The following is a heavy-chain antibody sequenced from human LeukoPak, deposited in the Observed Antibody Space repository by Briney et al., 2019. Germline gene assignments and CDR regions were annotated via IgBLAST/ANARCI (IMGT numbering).Heavy chain of an antibody. J-gene: IGHJ4*02. D-gene: IGHD6-13*01. Sequence: SETLSLTCTVSGASIRNYYWSWIRPPAGKGLEWIGRIEPSGSTKYNPSLKSRVTMSVDTSKNQFSLKLNSVTAADTAVYYCAKEGAAPGPDFVSWGQGTLVIVSS. CDR2: IEPSGST. CDR3: AKEGAAPGPDFVS. V-gene: IGHV4-4*07. CDR1: GASIRNYY.